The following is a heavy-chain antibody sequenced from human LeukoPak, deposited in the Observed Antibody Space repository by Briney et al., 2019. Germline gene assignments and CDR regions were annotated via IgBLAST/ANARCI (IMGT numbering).Heavy chain of an antibody. D-gene: IGHD5-12*01. CDR3: TTDYPNSGSETFDY. J-gene: IGHJ4*02. CDR1: GFTFSNAW. Sequence: KPGGSLRLSCAASGFTFSNAWVSWVRQAPGKGLEWVGRIKSRPNGGTIDYAAPVKGRFTISRDDSKNTLYLQMKSLKTEDTAVYYCTTDYPNSGSETFDYRGQGTLVTVSS. CDR2: IKSRPNGGTI. V-gene: IGHV3-15*01.